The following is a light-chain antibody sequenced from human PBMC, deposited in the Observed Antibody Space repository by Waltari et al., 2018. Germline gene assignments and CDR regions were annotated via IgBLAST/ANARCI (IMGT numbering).Light chain of an antibody. Sequence: DIQMTQSPSSLSASVGDRVTITCRASQGISNSLAWYQQKPGKAPKLLLYAASRLESGVPSRFSGIASGTDYTLTISSLQPEDFATYYCQQYYTSPPPTFGQGTKVEIK. CDR3: QQYYTSPPPT. J-gene: IGKJ1*01. CDR1: QGISNS. CDR2: AAS. V-gene: IGKV1-NL1*01.